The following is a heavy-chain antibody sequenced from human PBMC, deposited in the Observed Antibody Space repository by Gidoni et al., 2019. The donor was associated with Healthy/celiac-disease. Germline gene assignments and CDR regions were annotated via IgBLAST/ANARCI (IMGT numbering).Heavy chain of an antibody. Sequence: QVQLVESGGGVVQPGRSLRLSCAASGFTFSSYAMHWVRQAPGKGLEWVAVISNDGSNKYYADSVKGRFTISRDNSKNTLYLQMNSLRAEDTAVYYCARDYDILTGYPRSKNGMDVWGQGTTVTVSS. J-gene: IGHJ6*02. CDR2: ISNDGSNK. D-gene: IGHD3-9*01. CDR1: GFTFSSYA. CDR3: ARDYDILTGYPRSKNGMDV. V-gene: IGHV3-30-3*01.